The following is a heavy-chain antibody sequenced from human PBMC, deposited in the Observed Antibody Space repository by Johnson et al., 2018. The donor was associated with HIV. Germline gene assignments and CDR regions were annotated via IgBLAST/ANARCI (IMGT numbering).Heavy chain of an antibody. J-gene: IGHJ3*02. D-gene: IGHD6-13*01. CDR3: ARYSSSSRDTFDI. V-gene: IGHV3-33*01. Sequence: QVQLVESGGGVVQPGRSLRLSCVASGFTITTYGMHWVRQAPGKGLEWVAVIWYDGNNKYYADSVKGRFTISRDNSKNTLYLQMNSLRAEDTAVYYCARYSSSSRDTFDIWGQGTMVTVSS. CDR1: GFTITTYG. CDR2: IWYDGNNK.